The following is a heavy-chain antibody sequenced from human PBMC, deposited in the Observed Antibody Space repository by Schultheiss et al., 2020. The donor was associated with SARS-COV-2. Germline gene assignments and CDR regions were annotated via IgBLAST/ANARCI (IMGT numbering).Heavy chain of an antibody. Sequence: GESLKISCKGSGYSFTSYWIGWVRQMPGKGLEWMGIIYPGDSDTRYSPSFQGQVTISADKSISTAYLQWSSLKASDTAMYYCARQSIAARGQYYYYYYGMDVWGKGTTVTVSS. CDR2: IYPGDSDT. J-gene: IGHJ6*04. CDR3: ARQSIAARGQYYYYYYGMDV. CDR1: GYSFTSYW. V-gene: IGHV5-51*01. D-gene: IGHD6-6*01.